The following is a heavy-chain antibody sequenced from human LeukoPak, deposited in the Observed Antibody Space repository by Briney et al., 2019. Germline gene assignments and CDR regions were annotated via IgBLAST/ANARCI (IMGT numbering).Heavy chain of an antibody. V-gene: IGHV4-4*07. CDR1: GGSISSYY. Sequence: SETLSLTCTVSGGSISSYYWSWIRQPAGKGLEWIGRIYTSGSTNYNPSLESRVTMSVDTSKNQFSLKLSSVTAADTAVYYCARDLGVVVPAATYNWFDPWGQGTLVTVSS. CDR3: ARDLGVVVPAATYNWFDP. D-gene: IGHD2-2*01. J-gene: IGHJ5*02. CDR2: IYTSGST.